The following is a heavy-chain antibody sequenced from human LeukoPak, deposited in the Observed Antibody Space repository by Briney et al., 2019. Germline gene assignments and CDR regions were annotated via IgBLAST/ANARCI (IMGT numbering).Heavy chain of an antibody. CDR3: ARTALRGNYDSSGYYYGNIDY. J-gene: IGHJ4*02. V-gene: IGHV1-69*05. Sequence: ASVKLSCKASGGTVSSYAISWVRQAPGQGLEWMGGVIPIFGTANYAQKFHGTVTIATDESTSTAYMELSSLRSEDTAVYYCARTALRGNYDSSGYYYGNIDYWGQGTLVTVSS. CDR2: VIPIFGTA. D-gene: IGHD3-22*01. CDR1: GGTVSSYA.